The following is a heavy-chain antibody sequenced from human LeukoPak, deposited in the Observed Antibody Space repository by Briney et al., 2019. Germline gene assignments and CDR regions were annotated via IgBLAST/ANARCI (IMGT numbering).Heavy chain of an antibody. CDR2: ISGSGGST. D-gene: IGHD6-19*01. Sequence: GGSLRLSCAASGITFSSYAMSWVRQAPGKGLEWVSAISGSGGSTYYADSVKGRFTISRDNSKNTLYLQMNSLRAEDTAVYYCAKDRREWLSYFDYWGQGTLVTVSS. V-gene: IGHV3-23*01. J-gene: IGHJ4*02. CDR3: AKDRREWLSYFDY. CDR1: GITFSSYA.